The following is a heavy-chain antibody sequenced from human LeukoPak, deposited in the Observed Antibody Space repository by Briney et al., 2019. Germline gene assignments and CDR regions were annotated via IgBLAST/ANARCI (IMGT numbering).Heavy chain of an antibody. Sequence: ASVKVSCKASGGTFSSYAISWVRQAPGQGLEWMGGIIPIFGTANYAQKFQGRVTMTRDTSTSTVYMELSSLRSEDTAVYYCARGPYYYDSSGYYPTYYFDYWGQGTLVTVSS. CDR2: IIPIFGTA. V-gene: IGHV1-69*05. D-gene: IGHD3-22*01. J-gene: IGHJ4*02. CDR1: GGTFSSYA. CDR3: ARGPYYYDSSGYYPTYYFDY.